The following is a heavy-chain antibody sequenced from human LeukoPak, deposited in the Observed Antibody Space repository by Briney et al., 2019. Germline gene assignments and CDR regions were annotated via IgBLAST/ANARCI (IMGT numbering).Heavy chain of an antibody. D-gene: IGHD2-2*01. CDR1: GGSFSGYY. CDR2: INHSGST. Sequence: PSETLSLTCAVYGGSFSGYYWSWIRQPPGKGLEWIGEINHSGSTNYNPSLKSRVTISVDTSKNQFSLKLSSVTAADTAVYYCARRPRGDIVVVPSATHFDYWGQRTLVTVSS. J-gene: IGHJ4*02. V-gene: IGHV4-34*01. CDR3: ARRPRGDIVVVPSATHFDY.